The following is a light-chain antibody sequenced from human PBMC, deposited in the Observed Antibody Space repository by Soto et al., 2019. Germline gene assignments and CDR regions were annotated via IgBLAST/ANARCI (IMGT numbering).Light chain of an antibody. CDR1: QYISSW. CDR3: QQYNDYPWT. J-gene: IGKJ1*01. CDR2: KES. Sequence: DIQMTQSPSTLSASVGDRVTITCRASQYISSWLAWYQQKPGQAPKLLIYKESFLESGVPSRFSGRGSGTEFTLTISSLQPHDFATYYCQQYNDYPWTFGQGTKVDI. V-gene: IGKV1-5*03.